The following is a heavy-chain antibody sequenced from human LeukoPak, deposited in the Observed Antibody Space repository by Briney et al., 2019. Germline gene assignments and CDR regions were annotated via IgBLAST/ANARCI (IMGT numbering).Heavy chain of an antibody. V-gene: IGHV4-34*01. CDR2: INHSGST. J-gene: IGHJ6*02. D-gene: IGHD3-9*01. Sequence: PSETLSLTCAVYGGSFSGYYWSWIRQPPGKGLEWIGEINHSGSTNYNPSLKSRVTISVDTSKNQFSLKLSSVTAADTAVYYCARQRYFDYYYGMDVWGQGTTVTVSS. CDR1: GGSFSGYY. CDR3: ARQRYFDYYYGMDV.